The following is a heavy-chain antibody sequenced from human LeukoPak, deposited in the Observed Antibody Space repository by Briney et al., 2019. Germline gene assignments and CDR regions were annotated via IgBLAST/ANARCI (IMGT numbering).Heavy chain of an antibody. CDR3: ARRGAAAGTGYYYYYYMDV. J-gene: IGHJ6*03. CDR2: IYHSGST. CDR1: SYSISSGYY. D-gene: IGHD6-13*01. V-gene: IGHV4-38-2*01. Sequence: SETLSLTCAVSSYSISSGYYWGWMRQPPGKGLEWIGSIYHSGSTYYNPSLKSRVSISVDPSKKQFSLKLSSVTAADTAVYYCARRGAAAGTGYYYYYYMDVWGKGTTVTVSS.